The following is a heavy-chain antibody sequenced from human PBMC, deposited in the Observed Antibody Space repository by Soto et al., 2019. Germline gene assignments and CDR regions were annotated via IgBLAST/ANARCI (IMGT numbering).Heavy chain of an antibody. Sequence: SETLSLTCSVSGCSISSYYWSWIRQPPGKGLEWIGYIYYSGSTNYNPSLKSRVTISVDTSKNQFSLKLSSVTAADTAVYYCAREGSSFFEYWGQGPLGTVSS. J-gene: IGHJ4*02. D-gene: IGHD6-13*01. CDR3: AREGSSFFEY. CDR1: GCSISSYY. CDR2: IYYSGST. V-gene: IGHV4-59*01.